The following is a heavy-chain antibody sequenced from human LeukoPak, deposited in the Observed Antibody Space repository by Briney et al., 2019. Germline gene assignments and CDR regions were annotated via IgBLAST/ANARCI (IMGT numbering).Heavy chain of an antibody. V-gene: IGHV1-2*02. Sequence: SSVKLSCNASGYTFTGYYIHWVRQAPGQGLELKGWINPNSGGTNYAQKYQGRVNMTRDTSISTAYMELSGLRSDDTAVYYCGRTAAPAFGHYYDISGWALDIWGQGTMVTVSS. CDR2: INPNSGGT. CDR3: GRTAAPAFGHYYDISGWALDI. J-gene: IGHJ3*02. D-gene: IGHD3-22*01. CDR1: GYTFTGYY.